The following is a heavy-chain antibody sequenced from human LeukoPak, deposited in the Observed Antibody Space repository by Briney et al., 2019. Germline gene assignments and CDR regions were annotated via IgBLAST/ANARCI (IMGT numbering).Heavy chain of an antibody. CDR1: GFPLSTSGMR. CDR3: ALDYGGNGSFDY. D-gene: IGHD4/OR15-4a*01. Sequence: SGPTLVNPTQTLTLTCSFSGFPLSTSGMRVSWIRQPPGKALEWLARIDWDDDKFYSTSLKTRLTISKDTSKNQVVLTMTNMDPVDTATYYCALDYGGNGSFDYWGQGTLVTVSS. J-gene: IGHJ4*02. V-gene: IGHV2-70*04. CDR2: IDWDDDK.